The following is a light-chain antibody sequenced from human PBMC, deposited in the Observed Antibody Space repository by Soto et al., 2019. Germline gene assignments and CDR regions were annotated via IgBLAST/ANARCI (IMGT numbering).Light chain of an antibody. V-gene: IGKV3-20*01. CDR2: GIS. CDR1: QSVTSNY. J-gene: IGKJ1*01. CDR3: QQYTDWPLT. Sequence: EVVMTQSLATLSVSPGERATLSCRASQSVTSNYLAWYQQKPGQAPRLLIYGISSRATGVPDRFSGSGSGTDFTLTISRLEPEDFAVYYCQQYTDWPLTFGQGTKVDIK.